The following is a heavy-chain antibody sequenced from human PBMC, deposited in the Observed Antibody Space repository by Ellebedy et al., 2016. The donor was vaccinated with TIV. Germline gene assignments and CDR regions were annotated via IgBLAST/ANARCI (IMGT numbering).Heavy chain of an antibody. CDR2: ITSSSSFI. V-gene: IGHV3-21*01. D-gene: IGHD6-19*01. CDR3: VRDIAVAGGI. J-gene: IGHJ4*02. Sequence: PGGSLRLSCAASGFTVTSNYMNWVRQAPGKGLEWVSSITSSSSFIYYADSVKGRFTMSRDNAKNSLFLYMTSLRADDTAVYYCVRDIAVAGGIWGQGTLVTVSS. CDR1: GFTVTSNY.